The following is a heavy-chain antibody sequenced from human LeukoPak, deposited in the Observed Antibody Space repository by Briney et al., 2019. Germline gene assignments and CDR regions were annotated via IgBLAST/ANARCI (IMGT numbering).Heavy chain of an antibody. CDR3: ARLSGTTGFGYYYGMDV. D-gene: IGHD1-20*01. J-gene: IGHJ6*02. Sequence: GGSLRLSCAASGFTLSDYYMSWIRQAPGKGLEWVSYFSSSGSTIYYADSVKGRFTISRDNAKNSLYLQMNSLRAEDTAVYYCARLSGTTGFGYYYGMDVWGQGTTVTVSS. CDR2: FSSSGSTI. CDR1: GFTLSDYY. V-gene: IGHV3-11*01.